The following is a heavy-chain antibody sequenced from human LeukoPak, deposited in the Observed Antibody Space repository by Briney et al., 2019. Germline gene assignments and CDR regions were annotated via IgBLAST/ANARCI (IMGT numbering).Heavy chain of an antibody. CDR2: FYYSGST. CDR1: GGSISSSSYY. J-gene: IGHJ4*02. Sequence: SETLSLTCTVSGGSISSSSYYWGWIRQPPGKGLEWIGSFYYSGSTYYNPSLKSRVTISVDTSKNQFSLKLSSVTAADTAVYYCARHVPNCSSSSRYWLYCFDFWGQGTLVTVSS. D-gene: IGHD2-15*01. V-gene: IGHV4-39*01. CDR3: ARHVPNCSSSSRYWLYCFDF.